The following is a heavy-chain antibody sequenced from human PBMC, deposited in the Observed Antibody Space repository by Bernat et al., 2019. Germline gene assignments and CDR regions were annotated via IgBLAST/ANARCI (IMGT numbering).Heavy chain of an antibody. CDR3: ARGLSSSLYDAFDI. Sequence: EVQLVESGGGVVRPGGSLRLSCAASGFTFDDYGMSWVRQAPGKGLEWVSGINWNGASTGYADSVKGRFTISRDNAKNSLYLQMNSLRADDTALYHCARGLSSSLYDAFDIWGQGTMVTVSS. D-gene: IGHD6-13*01. CDR1: GFTFDDYG. CDR2: INWNGAST. V-gene: IGHV3-20*01. J-gene: IGHJ3*02.